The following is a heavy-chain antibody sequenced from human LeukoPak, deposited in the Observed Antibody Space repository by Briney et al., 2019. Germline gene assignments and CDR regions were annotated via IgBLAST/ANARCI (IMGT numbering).Heavy chain of an antibody. CDR3: ARLSGIAAANYYFDY. D-gene: IGHD6-13*01. V-gene: IGHV4-39*07. Sequence: SETLSLTCTVSGGSISSSSYYWGWIRQPPGKGLEWIGSIYYSGSTNYNPSLKSRVTISVDTSKNQFSLKLSSVTAADTAVYYCARLSGIAAANYYFDYWGQGTLVTVSS. CDR2: IYYSGST. J-gene: IGHJ4*02. CDR1: GGSISSSSYY.